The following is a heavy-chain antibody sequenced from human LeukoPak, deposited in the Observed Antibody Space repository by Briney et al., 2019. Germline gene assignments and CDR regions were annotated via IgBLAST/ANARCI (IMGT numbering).Heavy chain of an antibody. CDR3: ANYYYDSSGYYYVAHYYYYGMDV. V-gene: IGHV3-23*01. Sequence: GGSLRLSCAASGFTFSSYAMSWVRQAPGKGLEWVSAISGSGGSTYYADSVKGRFTISRDNSKNTLYLQMNSLRAGDTAVYYCANYYYDSSGYYYVAHYYYYGMDVWGQGTTVTVSS. J-gene: IGHJ6*02. CDR2: ISGSGGST. CDR1: GFTFSSYA. D-gene: IGHD3-22*01.